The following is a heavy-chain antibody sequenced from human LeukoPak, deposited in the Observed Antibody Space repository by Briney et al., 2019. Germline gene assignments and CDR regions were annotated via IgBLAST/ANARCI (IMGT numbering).Heavy chain of an antibody. CDR1: GGSISSSNW. CDR2: IYHSGST. CDR3: ARETMVRGIGLDY. D-gene: IGHD3-10*01. V-gene: IGHV4-4*02. Sequence: TSETLSFTCAVSGGSISSSNWWSWVRQPPGKGLEWIGEIYHSGSTNYNPSLKGRVTISVDKSKNQFSLKLSSVTAADTAVYYCARETMVRGIGLDYWGQGTLVTVSS. J-gene: IGHJ4*02.